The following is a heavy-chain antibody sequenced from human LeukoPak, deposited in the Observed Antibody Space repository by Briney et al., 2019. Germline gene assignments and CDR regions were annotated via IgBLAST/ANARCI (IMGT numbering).Heavy chain of an antibody. CDR2: INHSGST. CDR3: FHSSRYYYLDY. J-gene: IGHJ4*02. V-gene: IGHV4-34*01. D-gene: IGHD3-22*01. Sequence: SETLSLTCAVYGGSFSGYYWSWIRQPPGKGLEWIGEINHSGSTNYNPSLKSRVTISVDTSKNQFSLKLSSVTAADTGENDNFHSSRYYYLDYWGQGTLVTVSS. CDR1: GGSFSGYY.